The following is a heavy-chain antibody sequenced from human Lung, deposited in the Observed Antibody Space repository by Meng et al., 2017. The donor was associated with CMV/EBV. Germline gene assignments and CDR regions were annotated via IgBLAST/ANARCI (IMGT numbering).Heavy chain of an antibody. D-gene: IGHD3-16*02. V-gene: IGHV3-30*02. J-gene: IGHJ5*02. CDR1: GTSFSTYA. CDR2: LRHDGSGE. CDR3: AKSPPRMITFGGLIATT. Sequence: LXCAASGTSFSTYAMNWVRQAPGKGLEWVAFLRHDGSGEHYADSVKGRFTISRDTSKETLYLQMNSLRAEDTAVYYCAKSPPRMITFGGLIATTXDQGXLVTVSS.